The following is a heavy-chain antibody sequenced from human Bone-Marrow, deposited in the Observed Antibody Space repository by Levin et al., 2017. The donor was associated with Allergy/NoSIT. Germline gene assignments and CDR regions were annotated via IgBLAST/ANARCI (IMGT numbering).Heavy chain of an antibody. J-gene: IGHJ4*02. Sequence: ASVKVSCRTSGYTFSDYGISWVRQAPGQGLEWMGWIGNYNGNTIYAQKLQGRVTMTTDTSTSTAYMELRGLTSDDTAVYYCARAGAAVTTHFAGWGQGTLVTVSS. D-gene: IGHD4-17*01. CDR2: IGNYNGNT. CDR1: GYTFSDYG. CDR3: ARAGAAVTTHFAG. V-gene: IGHV1-18*01.